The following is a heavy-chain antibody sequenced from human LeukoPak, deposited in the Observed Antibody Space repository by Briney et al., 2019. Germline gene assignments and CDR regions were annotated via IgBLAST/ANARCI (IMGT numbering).Heavy chain of an antibody. Sequence: GGSLRLSCAASGFTFSSYAMSWVRQAPGKGLEWVSAISGSGGSTYYADSVKGRFTISRDNSKNTLYLQMNSLRAEDTAVYYCAKRFGEGLERRSYSDAFDIWGQGTMVTVSS. J-gene: IGHJ3*02. V-gene: IGHV3-23*01. CDR1: GFTFSSYA. D-gene: IGHD1-1*01. CDR3: AKRFGEGLERRSYSDAFDI. CDR2: ISGSGGST.